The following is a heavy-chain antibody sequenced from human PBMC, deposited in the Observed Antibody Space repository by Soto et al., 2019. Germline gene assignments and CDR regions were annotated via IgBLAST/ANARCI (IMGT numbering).Heavy chain of an antibody. CDR2: INPNSGGT. D-gene: IGHD3-10*01. CDR1: GYTFTGYY. V-gene: IGHV1-2*02. J-gene: IGHJ6*02. CDR3: ARNRGSGYYYYGMDV. Sequence: GASVKVSCKASGYTFTGYYMHWVRQAPGQGLEWMGWINPNSGGTNYAQKFQGRVTMTRDTSISTAYMELSRLRSDDTAVYYCARNRGSGYYYYGMDVWGQGTTVTVYS.